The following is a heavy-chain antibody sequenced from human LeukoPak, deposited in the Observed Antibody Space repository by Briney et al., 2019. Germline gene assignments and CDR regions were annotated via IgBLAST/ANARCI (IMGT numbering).Heavy chain of an antibody. J-gene: IGHJ4*02. D-gene: IGHD1-26*01. CDR1: GGSVSSGSYY. Sequence: SETLSLTCTVSGGSVSSGSYYWSWIRQPPGKGLGWIGYIYYSGSTNYNPSLKSRVTISVDTSKNQFSLKLSSVTAADTAVYYCARGGLGATFDYWGQGTLVTVSS. CDR3: ARGGLGATFDY. V-gene: IGHV4-61*01. CDR2: IYYSGST.